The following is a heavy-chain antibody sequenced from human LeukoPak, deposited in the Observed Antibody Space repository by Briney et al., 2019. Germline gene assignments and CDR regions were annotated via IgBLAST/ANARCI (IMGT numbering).Heavy chain of an antibody. V-gene: IGHV1-69*13. Sequence: SVKVSCKASGGTFSSYAISWVRQAPGQGLEWMGGIIPIFGTANYAQKFQGRVTITADESTGTASMELSSLRSEDTAVYYCARVSSAYQLLGWFDPWGQGTLVTVSS. CDR1: GGTFSSYA. J-gene: IGHJ5*02. D-gene: IGHD2-2*01. CDR3: ARVSSAYQLLGWFDP. CDR2: IIPIFGTA.